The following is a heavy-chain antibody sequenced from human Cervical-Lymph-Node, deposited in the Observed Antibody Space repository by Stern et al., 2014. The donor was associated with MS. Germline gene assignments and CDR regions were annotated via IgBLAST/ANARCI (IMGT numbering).Heavy chain of an antibody. V-gene: IGHV3-33*01. CDR1: GFTFSSYG. Sequence: VQLVESGGGVVQPGRSLRLSCAASGFTFSSYGMHWVRQAPGKGLEWGAVIWYDGSNKYYADSVKGRFTISRDNSKNTLYLQMNSLRAEDTAVYYCARATGHDYGDYCIGYWGQGTLVTVSS. J-gene: IGHJ4*02. CDR2: IWYDGSNK. D-gene: IGHD4-17*01. CDR3: ARATGHDYGDYCIGY.